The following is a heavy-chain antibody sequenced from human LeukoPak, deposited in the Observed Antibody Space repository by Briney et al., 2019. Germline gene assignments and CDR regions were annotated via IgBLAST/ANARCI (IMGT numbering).Heavy chain of an antibody. D-gene: IGHD4-23*01. V-gene: IGHV3-30*18. J-gene: IGHJ4*02. CDR3: AKDLGDYGGNSDLNY. CDR2: ISYDGRNK. Sequence: TGGSLRLSCAASGFTFSSYDMHWVRQAPGKGLEWVAVISYDGRNKYYADSVKGRFTISRDNSKNTLYLQMNSLRAEDTAVYYCAKDLGDYGGNSDLNYWGQGTLVTVSS. CDR1: GFTFSSYD.